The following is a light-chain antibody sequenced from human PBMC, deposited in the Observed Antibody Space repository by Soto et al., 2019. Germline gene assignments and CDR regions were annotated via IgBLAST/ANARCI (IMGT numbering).Light chain of an antibody. CDR2: GAS. J-gene: IGKJ2*01. Sequence: EIVLTQSPGTLSLSPGERATLSCRASQSVSSTYLAWYQQKPGQAPRLLLYGASSRATGIPDRFSGSGSGTDFTLTISRLEPEDFAVYYCQQYGTSPVTFGQGTKLEIK. CDR3: QQYGTSPVT. CDR1: QSVSSTY. V-gene: IGKV3-20*01.